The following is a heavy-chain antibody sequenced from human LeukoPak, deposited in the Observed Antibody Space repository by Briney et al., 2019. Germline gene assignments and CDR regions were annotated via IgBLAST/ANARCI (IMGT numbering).Heavy chain of an antibody. D-gene: IGHD5-12*01. CDR1: GFTVSSNY. CDR2: IYSGGST. CDR3: AREGVSGYDQRGVDY. V-gene: IGHV3-53*01. Sequence: GGSLRLSCAASGFTVSSNYMSWVRQAPGKGLEWVSVIYSGGSTYYADSVKGRFTISRDNSKNTLYLQMNSLRAEDTAVYYCAREGVSGYDQRGVDYWGQGTLVTVSS. J-gene: IGHJ4*02.